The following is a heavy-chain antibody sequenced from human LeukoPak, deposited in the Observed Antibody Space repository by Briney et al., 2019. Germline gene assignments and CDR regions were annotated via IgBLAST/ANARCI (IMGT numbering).Heavy chain of an antibody. J-gene: IGHJ4*02. V-gene: IGHV3-7*03. D-gene: IGHD6-19*01. Sequence: PGGSLRLSCTASGLTLSNYWMIWVRQAPGKGLQWVAKIKQDGSEKYYVDSVKGRFTISRDNAKNSLYLQMSNLRAEDTAVYFCARDDAGIAVAGKGGTDYWGQGTLVTVSS. CDR3: ARDDAGIAVAGKGGTDY. CDR1: GLTLSNYW. CDR2: IKQDGSEK.